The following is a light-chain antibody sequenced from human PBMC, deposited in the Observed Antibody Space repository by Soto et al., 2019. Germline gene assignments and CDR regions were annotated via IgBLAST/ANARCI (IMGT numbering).Light chain of an antibody. CDR1: QSITIY. J-gene: IGKJ5*01. Sequence: DIQMTQSPSSLSASLGDRVTITCRASQSITIYLNWYQQKPGKAPNLLIYGASSLKSGVPSRFSGSGSGTEFTLTISSLQPEDFATYYCQQTYSTLITFGQGTRLEI. V-gene: IGKV1-39*01. CDR2: GAS. CDR3: QQTYSTLIT.